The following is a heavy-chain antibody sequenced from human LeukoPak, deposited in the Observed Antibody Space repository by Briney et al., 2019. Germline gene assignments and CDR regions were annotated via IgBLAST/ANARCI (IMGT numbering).Heavy chain of an antibody. D-gene: IGHD3-22*01. J-gene: IGHJ4*02. CDR3: ATGGDSSGQRVFDY. Sequence: SETLSLTCAVYGASFSGYYWSWIRQPPGKGLEWIGEIHHSGSTNYNPSLKSRVTISVDTSKNQFSLKLSSVTAADTAVYYFATGGDSSGQRVFDYWGQGTLVTVSS. V-gene: IGHV4-34*01. CDR1: GASFSGYY. CDR2: IHHSGST.